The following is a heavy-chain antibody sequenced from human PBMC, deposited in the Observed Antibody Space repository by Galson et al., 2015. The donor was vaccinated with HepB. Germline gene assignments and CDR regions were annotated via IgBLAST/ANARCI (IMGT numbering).Heavy chain of an antibody. V-gene: IGHV4-4*02. J-gene: IGHJ3*02. D-gene: IGHD4-17*01. CDR2: IYHYGLT. CDR3: ARGLLDPYGDYNFRAFDI. CDR1: GGSISSDNW. Sequence: ETLSLTCAVSGGSISSDNWWSWVRQSPGKGLEWIGEIYHYGLTNYNPSLKSRVTISVDTSQKQFSLKLSSVTAADTAVYYCARGLLDPYGDYNFRAFDIWGQGTVVTVSS.